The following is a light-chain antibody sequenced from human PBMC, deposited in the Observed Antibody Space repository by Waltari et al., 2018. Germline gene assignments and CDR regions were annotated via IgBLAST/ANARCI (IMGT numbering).Light chain of an antibody. J-gene: IGKJ1*01. Sequence: EIVLTQSPGTLSLSPGERATLSCRASQGVTGTLACYQQKPGQAPRLLIYRSSTMATGIPDRFIGSWFGTDLTLTILRLEPEDFAVYYYPLYVKLPVTFGQGTKVEIK. CDR1: QGVTGT. CDR2: RSS. V-gene: IGKV3-20*01. CDR3: PLYVKLPVT.